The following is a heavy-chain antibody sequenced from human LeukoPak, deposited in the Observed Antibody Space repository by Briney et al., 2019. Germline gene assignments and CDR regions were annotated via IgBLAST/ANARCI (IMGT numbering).Heavy chain of an antibody. CDR1: GFTFSRYN. CDR2: ISKSRNYI. J-gene: IGHJ3*02. V-gene: IGHV3-21*04. D-gene: IGHD1-1*01. Sequence: GGSLRLSCAASGFTFSRYNMNWVRQAPGQGLEWVACISKSRNYIYYADSVKGRFTISRDDAKSSLYLQMDSLRVEDTALYYCVRDDPGVQQERRLSPFDIWGQGTMVTVSS. CDR3: VRDDPGVQQERRLSPFDI.